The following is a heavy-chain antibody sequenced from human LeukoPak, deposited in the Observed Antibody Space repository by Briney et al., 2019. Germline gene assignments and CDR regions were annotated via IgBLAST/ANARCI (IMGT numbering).Heavy chain of an antibody. V-gene: IGHV3-21*01. Sequence: PGGSLRLSCAASGFTFSSYSMNWVRQAPGKGLEWVSSISSSGSSIYYVDSVKGRFTISRDNAKNSLYLQMNSLRAEDTAVYYCARPMITVTTFDAFDIWGQGTVVTVSS. CDR1: GFTFSSYS. J-gene: IGHJ3*02. CDR2: ISSSGSSI. D-gene: IGHD4-17*01. CDR3: ARPMITVTTFDAFDI.